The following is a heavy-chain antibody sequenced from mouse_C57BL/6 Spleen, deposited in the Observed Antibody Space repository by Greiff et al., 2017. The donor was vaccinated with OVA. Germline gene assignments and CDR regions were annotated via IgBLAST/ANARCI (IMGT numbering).Heavy chain of an antibody. CDR2: IYPGSGST. CDR1: GYTFTSYW. D-gene: IGHD2-14*01. J-gene: IGHJ3*01. CDR3: AREGVRHGFAY. Sequence: VQGVESGAELVKPGASVKMSCKASGYTFTSYWITWVKQRPGQGLEWIGDIYPGSGSTNYNEKFKSKATLTVDTSSSTAYMQLSSLTSEDSAVYYCAREGVRHGFAYWGQGTLVTVSA. V-gene: IGHV1-55*01.